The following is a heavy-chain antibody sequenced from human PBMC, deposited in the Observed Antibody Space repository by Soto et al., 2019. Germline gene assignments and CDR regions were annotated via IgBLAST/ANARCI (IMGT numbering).Heavy chain of an antibody. CDR2: IEQDGSER. J-gene: IGHJ6*02. Sequence: WGSLRLSCACFDFPFSSYWMTVGRQDPGQGLEWVANIEQDGSERYYVDSVKGRFTISRDNAKNSLYLQMNSLRAEDTAVYYCARDLRQWLVTLRRNYYYGMDVWGQGTTVTVSS. V-gene: IGHV3-7*01. CDR3: ARDLRQWLVTLRRNYYYGMDV. D-gene: IGHD6-19*01. CDR1: DFPFSSYW.